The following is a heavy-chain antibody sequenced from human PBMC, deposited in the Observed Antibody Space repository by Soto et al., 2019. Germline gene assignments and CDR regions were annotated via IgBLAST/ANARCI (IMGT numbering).Heavy chain of an antibody. V-gene: IGHV3-11*01. J-gene: IGHJ6*03. CDR2: ISSSGSTI. Sequence: QVQLVESGGGLVKPGGSLRLSCAASGFTFSDYYMSWIRQAPGKGLEWVSYISSSGSTIYYADSGKGRFTISRDNAKKSMYLQMNSLGGEDSAVYYCARSRKGFLEWVLSNYYYYYYMDVWGKGTTVTVSS. CDR1: GFTFSDYY. CDR3: ARSRKGFLEWVLSNYYYYYYMDV. D-gene: IGHD3-3*01.